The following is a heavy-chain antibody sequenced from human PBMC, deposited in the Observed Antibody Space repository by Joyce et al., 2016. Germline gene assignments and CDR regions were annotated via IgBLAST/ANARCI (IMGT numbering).Heavy chain of an antibody. J-gene: IGHJ6*02. CDR2: ISWNSGSI. CDR3: AKDGYCSSTRCYTYGYYYYYGMDV. CDR1: GFTFDDYA. D-gene: IGHD2-2*02. Sequence: EVQLVESGGGLVQPGRSLRLSCAASGFTFDDYAMHWVRQAPGKGLEWVSSISWNSGSIGYADSVKGRFTISRDNAKNSLYLQMNSLRAEDTALYYCAKDGYCSSTRCYTYGYYYYYGMDVWGQGTTVTVSS. V-gene: IGHV3-9*01.